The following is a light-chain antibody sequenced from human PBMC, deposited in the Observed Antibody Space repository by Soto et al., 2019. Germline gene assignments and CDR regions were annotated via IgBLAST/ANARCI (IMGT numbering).Light chain of an antibody. CDR3: QHSNSYSEA. Sequence: DLQMHQPPPTLSGSVGDRVTIPCRASQTISSWLAWYQQKPGKAPKRLIYKASTLKSGVPSRCSGGGSGTEDTLPISSLKKDDFATYYCQHSNSYSEAFGQGTKVDIK. V-gene: IGKV1-5*03. J-gene: IGKJ1*01. CDR1: QTISSW. CDR2: KAS.